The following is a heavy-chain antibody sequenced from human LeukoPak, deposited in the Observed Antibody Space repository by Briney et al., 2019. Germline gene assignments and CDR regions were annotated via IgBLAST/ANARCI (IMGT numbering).Heavy chain of an antibody. CDR2: IIPILGIA. J-gene: IGHJ5*02. V-gene: IGHV1-69*04. CDR1: GGTFSSYA. CDR3: ATGGTVAAFRVSRFDP. Sequence: GASVKVSCKASGGTFSSYAISWVRQAPGQGLEWMGRIIPILGIANYAQKFQGRVTMTEDTSTDTVYMELSSLRSEDTAVYYCATGGTVAAFRVSRFDPWGQGTLVTVSS. D-gene: IGHD6-6*01.